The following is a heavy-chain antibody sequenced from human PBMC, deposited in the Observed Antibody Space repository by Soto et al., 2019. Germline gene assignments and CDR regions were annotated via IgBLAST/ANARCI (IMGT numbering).Heavy chain of an antibody. J-gene: IGHJ6*02. V-gene: IGHV4-30-2*01. CDR2: VYHTGNA. CDR1: GGSITTAGYS. CDR3: ASRPFYYYGLDI. Sequence: PSETLSLTCTVSGGSITTAGYSWSWIRQPPGKALEWIGYVYHTGNAYPKPSLKSRVTISPDGSKNQFSLKMTSVTAADTALYYCASRPFYYYGLDIWGQGTTVTVSS.